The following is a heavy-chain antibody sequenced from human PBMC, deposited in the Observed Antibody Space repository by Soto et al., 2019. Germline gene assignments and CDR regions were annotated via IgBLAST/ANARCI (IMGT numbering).Heavy chain of an antibody. J-gene: IGHJ6*02. V-gene: IGHV1-3*01. Sequence: ASVKVSCKASGYTFTSYTMHWVRQAPGQRLEWMGWINAGNGNTKYSQKIQGRVTITRDTSASTAYMELSSLRSEDTAVYYCVRGITGTVSYYYGMDAWGQGTTFTVSS. D-gene: IGHD1-20*01. CDR2: INAGNGNT. CDR3: VRGITGTVSYYYGMDA. CDR1: GYTFTSYT.